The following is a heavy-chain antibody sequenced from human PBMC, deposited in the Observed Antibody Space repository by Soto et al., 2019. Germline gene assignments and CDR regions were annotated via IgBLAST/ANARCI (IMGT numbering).Heavy chain of an antibody. J-gene: IGHJ6*02. CDR1: GFTFSSYE. CDR2: ISSSGSTI. CDR3: ARDDGLGLAPYYGMDV. V-gene: IGHV3-48*03. Sequence: EVQLVESGGGLVQPGGSLRLSCAASGFTFSSYEMNWVRQAPGKGLEWVSYISSSGSTIFYADSVKGRFTISRDNAKNSLYLQMDSLRAEDTAVYYCARDDGLGLAPYYGMDVWGQGTTVTVFS. D-gene: IGHD3-10*01.